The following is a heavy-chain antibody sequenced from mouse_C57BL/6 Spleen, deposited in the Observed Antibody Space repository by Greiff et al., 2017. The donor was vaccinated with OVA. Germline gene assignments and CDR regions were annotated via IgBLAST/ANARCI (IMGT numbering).Heavy chain of an antibody. V-gene: IGHV1-62-2*01. J-gene: IGHJ4*01. CDR1: GYTFTEYN. D-gene: IGHD2-5*01. CDR3: ARHEEGHSNYAMDY. CDR2: FYPGSGSI. Sequence: QVQLKESGAELVKPGASVKLSCKASGYTFTEYNIHWVKQRSGQGLEWIGWFYPGSGSIKYNEKFKDKATLTADKSSNIVYIELSRLTSEDSAVYFCARHEEGHSNYAMDYWGQGTSVTVSS.